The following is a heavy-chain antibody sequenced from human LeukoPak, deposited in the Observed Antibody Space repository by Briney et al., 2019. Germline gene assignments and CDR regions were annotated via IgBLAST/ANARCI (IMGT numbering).Heavy chain of an antibody. V-gene: IGHV4-34*01. J-gene: IGHJ5*02. CDR1: GGSFSGYY. CDR2: INHSGST. CDR3: ARSLSRSWFDP. Sequence: SETLSLTCAVYGGSFSGYYWSWIRQPPGKGLEWIGEINHSGSTNYNPSLKSRVTISVDTSKNQFSLKLSSVTAADTAVYYCARSLSRSWFDPWGQGTLVTVSS.